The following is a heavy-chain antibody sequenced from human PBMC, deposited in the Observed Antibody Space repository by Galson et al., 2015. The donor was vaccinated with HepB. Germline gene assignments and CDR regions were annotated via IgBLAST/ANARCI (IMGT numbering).Heavy chain of an antibody. CDR1: GYTFTSYG. J-gene: IGHJ6*02. D-gene: IGHD4-17*01. Sequence: SVKVSCKASGYTFTSYGISWVRQAPGQGLEWMGWISAYNGNTNYAQKLQGRVTMTTDTSTSTAYMELRSLRSDGTAVYYCARAAVTTALYGMDVWGQGTTVTVSS. CDR3: ARAAVTTALYGMDV. CDR2: ISAYNGNT. V-gene: IGHV1-18*01.